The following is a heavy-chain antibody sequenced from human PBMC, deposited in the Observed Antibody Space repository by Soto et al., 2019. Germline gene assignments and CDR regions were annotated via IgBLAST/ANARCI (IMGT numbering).Heavy chain of an antibody. CDR2: INPNSGGT. CDR3: ARERLTGATYKYFDY. J-gene: IGHJ4*02. V-gene: IGHV1-2*04. CDR1: GYTFTGYY. Sequence: ASVKVSCKASGYTFTGYYMHWVRQAPGQGLEWMGWINPNSGGTNYAQKFQGWVTMTRDTSINTAYMELSRLRSDDTAVYYCARERLTGATYKYFDYWGQGTLVTVSS. D-gene: IGHD7-27*01.